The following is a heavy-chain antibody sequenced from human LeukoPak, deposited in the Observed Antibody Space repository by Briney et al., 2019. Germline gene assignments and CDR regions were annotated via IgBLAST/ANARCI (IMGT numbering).Heavy chain of an antibody. Sequence: SETLSLTCTVSGGSNYWSWIRQPPGKGLEWIAYIHYSGRTNYNPSLNSRVTISIDTSNNQLSLKVNSVTAADTAVYSCVRDSNLNRGVDWFDLWGQGTLATVSS. D-gene: IGHD1-14*01. CDR1: GGSNY. V-gene: IGHV4-59*12. CDR2: IHYSGRT. J-gene: IGHJ5*02. CDR3: VRDSNLNRGVDWFDL.